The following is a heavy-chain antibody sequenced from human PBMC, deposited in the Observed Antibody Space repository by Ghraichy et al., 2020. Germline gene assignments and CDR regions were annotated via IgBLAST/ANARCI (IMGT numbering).Heavy chain of an antibody. CDR1: GGSFSGYF. J-gene: IGHJ5*02. CDR2: INHSGST. CDR3: AAGFCTSTSCYPFDP. D-gene: IGHD2-2*01. Sequence: SETLSRTCAVYGGSFSGYFWSWIRQPPGKGLEWIGEINHSGSTNYNPSLKSRVTISVDTSKNHFSLKLTSVTAADTAVYYCAAGFCTSTSCYPFDPGGQGTLVTVSS. V-gene: IGHV4-34*01.